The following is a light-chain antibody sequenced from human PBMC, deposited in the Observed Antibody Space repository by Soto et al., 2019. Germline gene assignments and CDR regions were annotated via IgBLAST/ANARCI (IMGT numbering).Light chain of an antibody. CDR3: QQRSNWPLT. J-gene: IGKJ4*01. Sequence: EIVLTQSPATLSLSPGERATLSCRASQSVSSYLAWYQQKPGQTPRLLIYDASNRATGVPARFSGSGSGTDFTLTISNLDPEDFAVYYCQQRSNWPLTFGGGTKVDI. CDR2: DAS. V-gene: IGKV3-11*01. CDR1: QSVSSY.